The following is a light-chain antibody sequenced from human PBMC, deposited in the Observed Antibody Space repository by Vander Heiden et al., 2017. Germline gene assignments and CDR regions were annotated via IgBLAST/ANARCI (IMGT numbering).Light chain of an antibody. CDR3: QQHDNVPYT. V-gene: IGKV1-33*01. Sequence: DIQMTQSPSSLSASVGDRVTITCQASQDISKYLNWYQQKAGKAPKLLIYEASDSQTGVPSRFSGSGSGTNFSLTISSLQPEDIATYYCQQHDNVPYTFGQGTKVEIK. CDR2: EAS. J-gene: IGKJ2*01. CDR1: QDISKY.